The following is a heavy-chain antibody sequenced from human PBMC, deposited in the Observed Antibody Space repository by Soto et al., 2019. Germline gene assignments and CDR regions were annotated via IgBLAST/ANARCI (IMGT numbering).Heavy chain of an antibody. Sequence: PGGSLRLSCAASGFTVSSNYMSWVRQAPGKGLEYVSAISGSGGSTYYADSVKGRFTISRDNSKNTLYLQMNSLRAEDTDVYYYARRGSGSYYDYWGQGTLVTVAS. J-gene: IGHJ4*02. V-gene: IGHV3-23*01. CDR1: GFTVSSNY. D-gene: IGHD1-26*01. CDR2: ISGSGGST. CDR3: ARRGSGSYYDY.